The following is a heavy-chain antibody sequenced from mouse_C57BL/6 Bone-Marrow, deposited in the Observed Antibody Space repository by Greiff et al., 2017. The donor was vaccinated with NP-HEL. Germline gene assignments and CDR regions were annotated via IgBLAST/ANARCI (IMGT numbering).Heavy chain of an antibody. CDR1: GYTFTSYW. J-gene: IGHJ2*01. Sequence: VQLQQPGAELVRPGTSVKLSCKASGYTFTSYWMHWVKQRPGQGLEWIGVIDPSDSYTNYNQKFKGKATLTVDTSSSTAYMQRSSLTSEDSAFYYCARWRLYDGYWGQGTTLTVSS. CDR2: IDPSDSYT. CDR3: ARWRLYDGY. V-gene: IGHV1-59*01. D-gene: IGHD2-3*01.